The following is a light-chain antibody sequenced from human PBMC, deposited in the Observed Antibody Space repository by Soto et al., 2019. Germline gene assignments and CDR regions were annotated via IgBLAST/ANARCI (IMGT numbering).Light chain of an antibody. CDR2: EVS. V-gene: IGLV2-23*02. Sequence: QSVLTQPASVSGSPGHAIPISCTGTSSDVGSYNLVSWYQQHPGKAPKLMIYEVSKRPSGVSNRFSGSKSGNTASLTISGLQAEDEADYYCCSYAGSSTYVFGTGTKVTVL. CDR3: CSYAGSSTYV. J-gene: IGLJ1*01. CDR1: SSDVGSYNL.